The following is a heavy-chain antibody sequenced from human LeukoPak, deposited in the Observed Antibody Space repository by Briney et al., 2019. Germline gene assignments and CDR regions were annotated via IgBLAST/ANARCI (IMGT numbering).Heavy chain of an antibody. CDR1: GFTFSSYG. Sequence: PGGSLRLSCAASGFTFSSYGMHWVRQAPGKGLEWVAVISYDGSNKYYADSVKGRFTISRDNSKNTLYLQMNSLRPEDTAVYYCAKGRRYNILTGYYVSEVDPWGQGTLVTVSS. J-gene: IGHJ5*02. D-gene: IGHD3-9*01. CDR3: AKGRRYNILTGYYVSEVDP. V-gene: IGHV3-30*19. CDR2: ISYDGSNK.